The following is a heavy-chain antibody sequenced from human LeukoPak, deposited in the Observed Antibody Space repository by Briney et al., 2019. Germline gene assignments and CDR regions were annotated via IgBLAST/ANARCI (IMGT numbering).Heavy chain of an antibody. CDR2: INPNSGGT. CDR3: ARGRDFDILTGPGYGVDV. V-gene: IGHV1-46*01. J-gene: IGHJ6*02. D-gene: IGHD3-9*01. Sequence: ASVKVSCKASGYTFTSYYMHWVRQAPGQGLEWMGIINPNSGGTGYAQKFQGRVTMTRDTSTSTAYMDLTSLRAEDTAVYYCARGRDFDILTGPGYGVDVWGQGTTVTVSS. CDR1: GYTFTSYY.